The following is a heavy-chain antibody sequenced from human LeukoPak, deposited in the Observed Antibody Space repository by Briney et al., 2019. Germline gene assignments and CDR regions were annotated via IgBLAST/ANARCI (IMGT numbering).Heavy chain of an antibody. Sequence: SETLSLTCTVSGGSISSSSYYWGWIRQPPGKGLEWIGSVYYTGASYYNPSLKSRVTISIDTSKNHYSLNLTSVTAADTAVYYCARGAPPQNWGQGALVTVSS. CDR3: ARGAPPQN. CDR2: VYYTGAS. CDR1: GGSISSSSYY. V-gene: IGHV4-39*07. J-gene: IGHJ4*02.